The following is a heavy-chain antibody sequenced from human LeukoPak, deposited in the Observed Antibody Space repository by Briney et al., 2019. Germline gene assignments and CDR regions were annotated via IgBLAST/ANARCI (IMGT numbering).Heavy chain of an antibody. V-gene: IGHV3-48*01. CDR3: ARDQFYAFDI. CDR2: INRVSTTI. J-gene: IGHJ3*02. CDR1: GFTFRSYS. Sequence: GGSLRLSCAASGFTFRSYSMNWVRQAPGKGLEWLSYINRVSTTITYADSVKGRFTISTDDAKNSLYLQTNSLRAEDTAVYYCARDQFYAFDIWGQGTVVTVSS.